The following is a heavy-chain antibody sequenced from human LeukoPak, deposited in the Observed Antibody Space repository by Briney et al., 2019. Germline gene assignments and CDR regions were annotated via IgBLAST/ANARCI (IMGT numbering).Heavy chain of an antibody. CDR1: GFIFSSYA. Sequence: GGSLRLSCAASGFIFSSYAMSWVRQAPGKGLEWVSGISGSGGITYYADSVKGRFTISRDNSKNTLYLQMNSLRAEDTAVYYCAKGALSDDFDYWGQGTLVTVSS. CDR3: AKGALSDDFDY. CDR2: ISGSGGIT. D-gene: IGHD3-10*01. J-gene: IGHJ4*02. V-gene: IGHV3-23*01.